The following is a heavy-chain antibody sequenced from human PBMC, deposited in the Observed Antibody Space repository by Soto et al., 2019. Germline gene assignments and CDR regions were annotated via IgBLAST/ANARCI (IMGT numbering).Heavy chain of an antibody. CDR3: ARGSFEVLWFGELSHPNWFDP. D-gene: IGHD3-10*01. J-gene: IGHJ5*02. Sequence: NPSETLSLTCTVSDGSISNYYWSWIRQPPGKGLEWIGYIYYSGRTDYNPSLKSRVTFSVDTSKNQFSLKLSSVTAADTAVYYCARGSFEVLWFGELSHPNWFDPWGQGTLVTVSS. V-gene: IGHV4-59*01. CDR1: DGSISNYY. CDR2: IYYSGRT.